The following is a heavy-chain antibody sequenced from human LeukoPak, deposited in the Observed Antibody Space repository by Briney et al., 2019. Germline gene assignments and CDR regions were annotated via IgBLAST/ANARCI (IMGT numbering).Heavy chain of an antibody. D-gene: IGHD6-13*01. CDR1: GYTFSNYA. Sequence: ASVKVSCKASGYTFSNYAINWVRQAPGQGLEWMGWISTYNGNTNYAQKLQDRVTMTTNTSTSTAYMELRSLRSDDTAMYYCAREGIRIAAAGTIDYWGQGTLVTVSS. V-gene: IGHV1-18*01. CDR2: ISTYNGNT. CDR3: AREGIRIAAAGTIDY. J-gene: IGHJ4*02.